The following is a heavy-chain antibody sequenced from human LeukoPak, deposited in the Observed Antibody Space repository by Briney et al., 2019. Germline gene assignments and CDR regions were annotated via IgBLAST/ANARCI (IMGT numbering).Heavy chain of an antibody. J-gene: IGHJ4*02. CDR1: GGSFSGYY. CDR3: ARDSSLVVIAVSQGDFDY. D-gene: IGHD2-21*01. CDR2: INHSGST. V-gene: IGHV4-34*01. Sequence: SETLSLTCAVYGGSFSGYYWSWIRQPPGKGLEWIGEINHSGSTNYNPSLKSRVTISVDTSKNQFSLKLSSVTAADTAVYYCARDSSLVVIAVSQGDFDYWGQGTLVTVSS.